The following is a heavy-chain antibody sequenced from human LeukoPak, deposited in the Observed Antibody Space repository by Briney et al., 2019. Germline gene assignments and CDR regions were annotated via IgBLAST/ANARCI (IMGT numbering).Heavy chain of an antibody. J-gene: IGHJ4*02. D-gene: IGHD1-26*01. CDR1: AYTFTSYY. CDR3: ARDQSLSGNYLIDH. Sequence: PGASVQISCKAAAYTFTSYYIHWVRQAPGQGLEWMGWVIPNNGATNYEQKFQGRVTMTRDTSISTVHMELGGLRSDDTAVYYCARDQSLSGNYLIDHWGQGTLVTVSS. CDR2: VIPNNGAT. V-gene: IGHV1-2*02.